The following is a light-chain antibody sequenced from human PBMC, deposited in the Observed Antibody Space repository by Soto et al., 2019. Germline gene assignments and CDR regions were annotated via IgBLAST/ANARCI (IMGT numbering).Light chain of an antibody. CDR1: SSSIGAGYD. CDR3: QYYDSGLSGSV. V-gene: IGLV1-40*01. CDR2: TNG. J-gene: IGLJ3*02. Sequence: QSVLTQPPSVSGAPGQRVTISCTGTSSSIGAGYDVNWYQHLPGAAPKLLIYTNGNRPSGVPDRFSGSKSGTSASLAITGLQAEDEADYYCQYYDSGLSGSVFGGGTKLTVL.